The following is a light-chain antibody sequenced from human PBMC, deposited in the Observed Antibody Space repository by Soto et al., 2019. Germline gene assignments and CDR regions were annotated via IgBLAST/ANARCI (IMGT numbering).Light chain of an antibody. CDR1: SSDVGDYNY. Sequence: QAASVSGSPGQSITISCTGTSSDVGDYNYVSWYQQHPGKAPKLMIYEVSNRPSGVSNRFSGSKSGNTASLTISGLQAEDEADYYCSSYTSSNTWVFGGGTKVTVL. V-gene: IGLV2-14*01. CDR2: EVS. CDR3: SSYTSSNTWV. J-gene: IGLJ3*02.